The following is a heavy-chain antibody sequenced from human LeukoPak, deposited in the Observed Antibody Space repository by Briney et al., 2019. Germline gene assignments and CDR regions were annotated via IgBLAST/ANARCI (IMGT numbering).Heavy chain of an antibody. CDR3: TRDGGSFCDFDY. J-gene: IGHJ4*02. CDR2: INTDGRIT. D-gene: IGHD1-26*01. CDR1: GCSFRNYA. Sequence: GGSLRLSCVASGCSFRNYAIHWVRQAPGKGLEYVSVINTDGRITYYADSVKGRFTISRDNSKNTVYLQMGSLRGEDMAVYYCTRDGGSFCDFDYWGQGALVTVSS. V-gene: IGHV3-64*02.